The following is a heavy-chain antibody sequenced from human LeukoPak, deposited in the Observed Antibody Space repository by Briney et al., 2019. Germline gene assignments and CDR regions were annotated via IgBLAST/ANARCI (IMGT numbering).Heavy chain of an antibody. V-gene: IGHV3-21*01. D-gene: IGHD2-2*01. Sequence: GGSLRLSCAASGFTFSSYSMNWVRQAPGEGLEWVSSISSSSSYIYYADSVKGRFTISRDNAKNSLYLQMNSLRAEDTAVYYCARGIVVVPAAYPNFGRDYWGQGTLVTVSS. CDR2: ISSSSSYI. CDR1: GFTFSSYS. CDR3: ARGIVVVPAAYPNFGRDY. J-gene: IGHJ4*02.